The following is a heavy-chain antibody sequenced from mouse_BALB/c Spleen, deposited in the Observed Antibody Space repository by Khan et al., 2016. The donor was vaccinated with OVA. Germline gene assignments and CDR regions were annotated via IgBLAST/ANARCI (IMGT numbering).Heavy chain of an antibody. J-gene: IGHJ4*01. D-gene: IGHD3-3*01. CDR2: IWSDGST. V-gene: IGHV2-6*02. CDR1: GFSLTSYG. Sequence: VQLQESGPGLVAPSQSLSITCTVSGFSLTSYGVHWVRQPPGKGLEWLVVIWSDGSTTYNSALKSRLSISKENSKRQASLKRNSLKTDDTAMYYCAIGGFYAMDYWGQGTSVTVSS. CDR3: AIGGFYAMDY.